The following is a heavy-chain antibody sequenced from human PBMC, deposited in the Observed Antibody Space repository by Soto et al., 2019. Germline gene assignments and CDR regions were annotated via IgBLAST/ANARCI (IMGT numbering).Heavy chain of an antibody. CDR1: GFSLTTSGMR. CDR3: ARMFHCSGGTCPFDF. V-gene: IGHV2-70*04. J-gene: IGHJ4*02. Sequence: SGPTLVNPTQTLTLTCTFSGFSLTTSGMRVSWIRQPPGKALEWLARIDWDDDKFYKTSLKTRLTISKDYSKKQVVLTMTNMDPVDTATYYCARMFHCSGGTCPFDFWGQGAMVTVSS. CDR2: IDWDDDK. D-gene: IGHD2-15*01.